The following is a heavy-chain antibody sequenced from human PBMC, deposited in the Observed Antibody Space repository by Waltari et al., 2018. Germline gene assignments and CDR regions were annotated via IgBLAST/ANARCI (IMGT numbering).Heavy chain of an antibody. Sequence: QVQLQQSGPGLGKPAQTLSLTCAISGDSVSSSPASCNTVRQSPSRGLEWLGRTYSSSQWYNNYALSVDSRITSSPDTSKNQFSLQLYSVTPEDSAVYYCVRGALAAGLSWGRGTLFTVSS. CDR3: VRGALAAGLS. J-gene: IGHJ5*02. D-gene: IGHD6-13*01. CDR2: TYSSSQWYN. CDR1: GDSVSSSPAS. V-gene: IGHV6-1*01.